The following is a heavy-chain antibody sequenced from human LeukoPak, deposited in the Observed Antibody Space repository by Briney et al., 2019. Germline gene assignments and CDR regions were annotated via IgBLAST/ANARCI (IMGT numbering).Heavy chain of an antibody. V-gene: IGHV6-1*01. J-gene: IGHJ4*02. CDR3: ARDGWPAFDY. D-gene: IGHD2-15*01. Sequence: SQTLSLTCAISGDSVSTNTAAWNWIRQSPSRGLEWLGRTYYRSKWYTDYAVSVKSRIAINPNTSKNQFSLQLNSVTPEDTAVYFCARDGWPAFDYWGQGTLVTVSS. CDR2: TYYRSKWYT. CDR1: GDSVSTNTAA.